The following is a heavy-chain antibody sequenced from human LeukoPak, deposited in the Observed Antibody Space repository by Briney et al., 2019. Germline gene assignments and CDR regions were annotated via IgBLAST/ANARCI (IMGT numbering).Heavy chain of an antibody. D-gene: IGHD3-10*01. CDR3: ARQGRRYYGSGIGFDY. CDR1: GYSFTSYW. CDR2: IYPGDSDT. Sequence: GESLKISCKGSGYSFTSYWIGWVRQMPGKGLEWMGIIYPGDSDTRYSPSFQGQVTISADKSISTAYLQWSSLKASDTAMYYCARQGRRYYGSGIGFDYWGQGTLVTVSS. V-gene: IGHV5-51*01. J-gene: IGHJ4*02.